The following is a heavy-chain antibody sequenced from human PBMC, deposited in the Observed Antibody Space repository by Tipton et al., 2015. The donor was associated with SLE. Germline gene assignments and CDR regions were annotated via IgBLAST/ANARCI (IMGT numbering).Heavy chain of an antibody. J-gene: IGHJ4*01. CDR2: ISASGDSI. CDR1: GFTFTDYA. V-gene: IGHV3-23*01. D-gene: IGHD3-22*01. Sequence: SLRLSCAVSGFTFTDYAMSWVRQAPGKGLEWVAVISASGDSIDYADSVKGRFTISRDNSKNILYLQMNSLRAEDTAAYYCARGESSGYYVDYWGHGTLVTVSS. CDR3: ARGESSGYYVDY.